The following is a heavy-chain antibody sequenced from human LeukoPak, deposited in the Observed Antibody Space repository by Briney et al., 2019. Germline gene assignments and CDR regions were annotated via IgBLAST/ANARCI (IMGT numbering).Heavy chain of an antibody. Sequence: SETLSLTCTVSGGSISTHYWSWVRQPPGKGLEWIGYIDDTGSTIYHSSLRGRVTMSVDPSKNQFSLRLSSVTAADTAVYYCARVFRYGLSYYYYYMDVWGKGTTVTVSS. CDR1: GGSISTHY. CDR3: ARVFRYGLSYYYYYMDV. J-gene: IGHJ6*03. CDR2: IDDTGST. D-gene: IGHD3-9*01. V-gene: IGHV4-59*11.